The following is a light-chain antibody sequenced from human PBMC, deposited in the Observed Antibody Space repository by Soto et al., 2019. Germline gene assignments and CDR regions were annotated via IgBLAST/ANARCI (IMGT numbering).Light chain of an antibody. CDR1: SSDVGGYDR. CDR3: ASYEGRGDMI. CDR2: DVT. J-gene: IGLJ2*01. Sequence: QSVLTQPPSASGSPGQSVTISCTGTSSDVGGYDRVSWFQQHPGKAPKLIIYDVTDPISGVPERFSGSKSGNTASLTVSGLQADDEADYYCASYEGRGDMIFGGGTKVTVL. V-gene: IGLV2-8*01.